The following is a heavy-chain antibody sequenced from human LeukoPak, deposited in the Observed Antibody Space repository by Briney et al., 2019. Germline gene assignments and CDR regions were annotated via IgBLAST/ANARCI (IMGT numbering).Heavy chain of an antibody. Sequence: GGSLRLSCAASGFTFSNAWMSWVRQAPGKGLGWVGHIKSKTDGGTTDYAAPVKGRFTISRDDSKNTLYLQMNSLKTEDTAVYYCTVATSDYWGQGTLVTVSS. CDR1: GFTFSNAW. D-gene: IGHD5-12*01. CDR3: TVATSDY. CDR2: IKSKTDGGTT. J-gene: IGHJ4*02. V-gene: IGHV3-15*01.